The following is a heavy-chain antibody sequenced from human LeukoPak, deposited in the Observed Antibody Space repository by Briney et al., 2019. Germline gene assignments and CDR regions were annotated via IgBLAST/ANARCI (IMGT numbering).Heavy chain of an antibody. CDR1: GGSISSGDYY. CDR3: AREAPVTSHFDY. Sequence: SETLSLTCTVSGGSISSGDYYWNWIRQPPGKGLEWIGYIDNSGSTYYSPSLKSRVTISVDTSKNQFSLKLSSVTAADTAVYYCAREAPVTSHFDYWGQGTLVTVSS. J-gene: IGHJ4*02. D-gene: IGHD4-11*01. V-gene: IGHV4-30-4*08. CDR2: IDNSGST.